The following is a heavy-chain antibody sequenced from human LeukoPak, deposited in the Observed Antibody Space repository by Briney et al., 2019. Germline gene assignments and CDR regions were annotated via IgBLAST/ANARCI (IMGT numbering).Heavy chain of an antibody. CDR2: ISYSGST. D-gene: IGHD6-19*01. Sequence: SETLSLTCTVSGGSISNFYWSWIRQPPGKGLEWIGYISYSGSTNHNPSLESRVTMSVDTSKNQFSLRLSSVTAADTAVYYCARHTTSGWYQVVYWGQGTLVTVSS. V-gene: IGHV4-59*01. CDR1: GGSISNFY. CDR3: ARHTTSGWYQVVY. J-gene: IGHJ4*02.